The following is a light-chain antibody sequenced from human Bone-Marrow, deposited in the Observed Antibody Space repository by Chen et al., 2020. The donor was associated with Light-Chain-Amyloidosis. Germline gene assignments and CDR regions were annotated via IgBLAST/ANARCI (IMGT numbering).Light chain of an antibody. CDR2: DDS. V-gene: IGLV3-21*02. CDR1: NIGSTS. J-gene: IGLJ3*02. CDR3: QVWDRSSDRPV. Sequence: SYVLSQPSSVSVAPGQTATIVCGGNNIGSTSVHWYQQTPGQAPLLVVYDDSVRPSGIPERFSGSNSVNTATLTISRVEAGDEADYYCQVWDRSSDRPVFGGGTKLTVL.